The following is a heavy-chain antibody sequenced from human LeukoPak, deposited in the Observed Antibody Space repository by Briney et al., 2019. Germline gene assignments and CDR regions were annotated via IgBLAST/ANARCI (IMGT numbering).Heavy chain of an antibody. D-gene: IGHD2-15*01. V-gene: IGHV3-53*01. CDR1: VFTVSSNY. CDR3: AKQLGYCSDGSCYFPY. Sequence: PGGSLRLSCAASVFTVSSNYMSWVRQAPGKGLEWVSVIYSGGSTYYADSVQGRFTISRDNSKSTLCLQMNSLRAEDTAVYYCAKQLGYCSDGSCYFPYWGQGTLVTVSS. J-gene: IGHJ4*02. CDR2: IYSGGST.